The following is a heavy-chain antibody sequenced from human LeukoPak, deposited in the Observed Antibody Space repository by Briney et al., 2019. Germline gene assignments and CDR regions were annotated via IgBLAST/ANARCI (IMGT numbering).Heavy chain of an antibody. CDR2: ISTHNDNT. J-gene: IGHJ3*02. D-gene: IGHD1-26*01. Sequence: ASVKVSCKASGYTFTNYGISWVRQAPGQGLEWMGWISTHNDNTDYAQKLQGRVTMTTDTSTRTAYMEVRSPKSDETAVYYCARVVGGDHALDAFDIWGQGTMVTVSS. V-gene: IGHV1-18*01. CDR1: GYTFTNYG. CDR3: ARVVGGDHALDAFDI.